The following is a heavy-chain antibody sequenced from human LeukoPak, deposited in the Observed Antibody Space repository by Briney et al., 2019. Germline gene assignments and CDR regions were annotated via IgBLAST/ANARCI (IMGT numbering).Heavy chain of an antibody. D-gene: IGHD3-10*02. CDR2: ISGSGGST. Sequence: GGSLRLSCAASGFTFSSYGMSWVRQAPGKGLEWVSAISGSGGSTYYADSVKGRFTISRDNSKNTLYLQMNSLSAEDTAVYYCAELGITMIGGVWGKGTTVTISS. V-gene: IGHV3-23*01. CDR3: AELGITMIGGV. CDR1: GFTFSSYG. J-gene: IGHJ6*04.